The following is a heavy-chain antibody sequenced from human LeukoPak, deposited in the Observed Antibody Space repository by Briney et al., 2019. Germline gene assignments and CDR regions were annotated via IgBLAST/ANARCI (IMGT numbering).Heavy chain of an antibody. CDR1: GGSISSSSYY. CDR3: ARQLGYCSSTSCYADKVDY. CDR2: IYYSGST. J-gene: IGHJ4*02. Sequence: SETLSLTCAVSGGSISSSSYYWGWIRQPPGKGLEWIGGIYYSGSTYYNPSLKSRVTISVDTSKNQFSLKLSSVTAADTAVYYCARQLGYCSSTSCYADKVDYWGQGTLVTVSS. V-gene: IGHV4-39*01. D-gene: IGHD2-2*01.